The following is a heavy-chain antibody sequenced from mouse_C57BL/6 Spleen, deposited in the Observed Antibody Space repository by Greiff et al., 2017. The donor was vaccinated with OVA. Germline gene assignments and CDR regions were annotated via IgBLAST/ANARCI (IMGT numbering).Heavy chain of an antibody. V-gene: IGHV1-82*01. CDR2: IYPGDGDT. CDR3: ARYYEYDAEYAD. CDR1: GYAFSSSW. J-gene: IGHJ3*01. Sequence: VQLQQSGPELVKPGASVKISCKASGYAFSSSWMHWVKQRPGKGLEWIGRIYPGDGDTTYNGKFKGKATLTADKSSSTAYMQLSSLTSEDSAVYFCARYYEYDAEYADWGKGTLVTVAA. D-gene: IGHD2-4*01.